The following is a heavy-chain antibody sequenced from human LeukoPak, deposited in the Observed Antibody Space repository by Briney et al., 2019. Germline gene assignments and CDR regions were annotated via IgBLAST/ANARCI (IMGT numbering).Heavy chain of an antibody. CDR1: GVTFSSYW. D-gene: IGHD2/OR15-2a*01. CDR2: IKQDGSEK. Sequence: GGSLRLSCAASGVTFSSYWMNWVRQAPGRGLEWVANIKQDGSEKYYVDSVKGRFTISRDNAKNSVYLQMNSLRAEDTAVYYCARARYVRVPFDYWGQGTLVTVSS. J-gene: IGHJ4*02. V-gene: IGHV3-7*01. CDR3: ARARYVRVPFDY.